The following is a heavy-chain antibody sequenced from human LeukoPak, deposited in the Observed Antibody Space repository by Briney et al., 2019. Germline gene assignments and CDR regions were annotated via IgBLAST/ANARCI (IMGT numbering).Heavy chain of an antibody. CDR3: VKDMNPGGADV. V-gene: IGHV3-30-3*01. Sequence: GRSLRLSCAASGFTFSSYAMHWVRQAPGKGLEWVAVISYDGSNKYYADAVKGRFTVSRDSAKNSLYLQMNSLRPEDTALYYCVKDMNPGGADVWGQGTTVTVSS. J-gene: IGHJ6*02. D-gene: IGHD3-10*01. CDR1: GFTFSSYA. CDR2: ISYDGSNK.